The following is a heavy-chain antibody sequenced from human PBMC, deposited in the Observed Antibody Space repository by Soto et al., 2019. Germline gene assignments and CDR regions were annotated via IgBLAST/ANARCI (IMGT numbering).Heavy chain of an antibody. CDR1: GYTFTNYY. Sequence: QVQLVQSGAEVKKPGASVKVSCKASGYTFTNYYMQWVRQAPGQGLEWMGTITPSGGSTSYAQKFQGRITRTTHTSTSTVYMELSSLTSEDSAVYYCARGGWIQLWHFDYWGQGTLVTVSS. D-gene: IGHD5-18*01. CDR3: ARGGWIQLWHFDY. CDR2: ITPSGGST. J-gene: IGHJ4*02. V-gene: IGHV1-46*01.